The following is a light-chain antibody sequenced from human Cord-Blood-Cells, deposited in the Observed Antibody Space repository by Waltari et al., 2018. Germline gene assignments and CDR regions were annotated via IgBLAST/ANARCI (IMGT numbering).Light chain of an antibody. CDR3: QQYNNWPPAYS. Sequence: EIVMTQSPATLSVSPGERATLSCRASQRVSSNLAWYQQKPGQAPRLLIYGASTRATGIPARFSGSGSGTEFTRTISSLQSEDFAVYYCQQYNNWPPAYSFGQGTKLESK. CDR1: QRVSSN. CDR2: GAS. J-gene: IGKJ2*03. V-gene: IGKV3-15*01.